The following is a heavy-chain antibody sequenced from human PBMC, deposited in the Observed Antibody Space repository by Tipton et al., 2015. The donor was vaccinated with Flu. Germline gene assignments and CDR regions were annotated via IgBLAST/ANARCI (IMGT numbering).Heavy chain of an antibody. CDR2: IKQDESER. CDR3: ARAAGYPDY. Sequence: SLRLSCAASGFTFSDYWMAWVRQAPGKGLEWVANIKQDESERYYVDSVKGRFTISRDNAKNTLYLQMNSLRAEDTAVYYCARAAGYPDYWGQGTLVTVSS. V-gene: IGHV3-7*01. CDR1: GFTFSDYW. D-gene: IGHD6-13*01. J-gene: IGHJ4*02.